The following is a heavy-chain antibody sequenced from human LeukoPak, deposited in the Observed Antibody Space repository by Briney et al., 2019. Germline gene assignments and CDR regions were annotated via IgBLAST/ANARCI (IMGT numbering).Heavy chain of an antibody. Sequence: GGPLRLSCAASGFSFSNHGIHWVRQAPGKGLEWVSLIWYDGSNKYYADSAKGRFTISRDDSKNTVYLQMNSLRVEDTSVYYCARDGEYCSAGCTSHSYAYGLDVWGQGTTVTVSS. D-gene: IGHD2-15*01. V-gene: IGHV3-33*08. CDR1: GFSFSNHG. CDR2: IWYDGSNK. CDR3: ARDGEYCSAGCTSHSYAYGLDV. J-gene: IGHJ6*02.